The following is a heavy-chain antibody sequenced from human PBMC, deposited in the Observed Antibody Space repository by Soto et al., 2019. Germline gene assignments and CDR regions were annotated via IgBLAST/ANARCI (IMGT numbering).Heavy chain of an antibody. V-gene: IGHV1-18*01. J-gene: IGHJ6*02. D-gene: IGHD2-8*02. Sequence: ASLQVSCKYSDNTFTHYGISWVRQAPGQGLEWMGWISGYNGNTKYAQKFQDRVTMTADTSTRTAFMEVRSLTSDDTGVYFCAATGGNYFGLDVWGQGTTVTVSS. CDR3: AATGGNYFGLDV. CDR2: ISGYNGNT. CDR1: DNTFTHYG.